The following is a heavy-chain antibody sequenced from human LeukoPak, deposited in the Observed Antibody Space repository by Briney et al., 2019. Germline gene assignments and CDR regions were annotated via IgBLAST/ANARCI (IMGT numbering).Heavy chain of an antibody. CDR1: GYTFTDYY. J-gene: IGHJ1*01. V-gene: IGHV1-2*02. CDR2: INPKNGDT. D-gene: IGHD6-13*01. Sequence: ASVKVSCKASGYTFTDYYIHWVRQAPGQGLEWMGWINPKNGDTNCAQKFRGRVAMTRDTSISTAYMELSRVRSDDTAVFYCAKRSSSSWTEYFQHWGQGTLVTVSS. CDR3: AKRSSSSWTEYFQH.